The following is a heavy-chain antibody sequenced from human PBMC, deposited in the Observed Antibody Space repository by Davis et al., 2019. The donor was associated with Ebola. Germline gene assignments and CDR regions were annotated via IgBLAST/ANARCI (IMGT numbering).Heavy chain of an antibody. J-gene: IGHJ5*02. D-gene: IGHD6-19*01. CDR1: GDSVSSGG. CDR2: TYYSSKWYR. V-gene: IGHV6-1*01. CDR3: ASGWLRGRFDP. Sequence: HSQTLSLTCDISGDSVSSGGWNWIRQSPSRGLEWLGRTYYSSKWYRDYAVSVSSRITINPDTSKNQFSLQLNSVTPEDTAVYYCASGWLRGRFDPWGQGTLVTVSS.